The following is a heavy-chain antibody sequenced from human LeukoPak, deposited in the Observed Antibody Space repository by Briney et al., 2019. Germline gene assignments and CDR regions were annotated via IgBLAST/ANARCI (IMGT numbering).Heavy chain of an antibody. CDR3: ARGPRNSSSYQYFQH. J-gene: IGHJ1*01. CDR2: ISWNGDST. V-gene: IGHV3-20*01. Sequence: PGGSLRLSCAASGFNFDDYGMIWVRQAPGKGLEWVSGISWNGDSTGYADSVKGRFTVSRDNAENSLSLQMNSLRAEDSAIYHCARGPRNSSSYQYFQHWGQGTLVTVSA. CDR1: GFNFDDYG. D-gene: IGHD6-13*01.